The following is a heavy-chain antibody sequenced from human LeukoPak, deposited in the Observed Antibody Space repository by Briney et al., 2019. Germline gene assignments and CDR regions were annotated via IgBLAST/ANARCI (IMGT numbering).Heavy chain of an antibody. CDR2: ISGSGSST. CDR1: GFTFSYYA. D-gene: IGHD3-22*01. CDR3: AKAANYYDSSGYPDY. J-gene: IGHJ4*02. V-gene: IGHV3-23*01. Sequence: GGSLRLSCAASGFTFSYYAMSWVRQAPGKGLEWVSAISGSGSSTYYAYSVKVRFTISRDNSKNTLSLQMNSLRVEDTAVYYCAKAANYYDSSGYPDYWGQGTLVTVSS.